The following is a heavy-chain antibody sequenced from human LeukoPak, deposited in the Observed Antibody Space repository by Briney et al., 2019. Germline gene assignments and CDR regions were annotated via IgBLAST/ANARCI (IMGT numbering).Heavy chain of an antibody. J-gene: IGHJ5*01. V-gene: IGHV3-33*01. CDR2: IWYDGSNK. Sequence: GRSLRLSCAASGFTFSSYGMHWVRQAPGKGLEWVAVIWYDGSNKYYADSVKGRFTISRDNSKNTLYLQINSLRVDDTAIYYCARGSHGEHDSWGQGTLVTVSS. CDR3: ARGSHGEHDS. CDR1: GFTFSSYG. D-gene: IGHD4-17*01.